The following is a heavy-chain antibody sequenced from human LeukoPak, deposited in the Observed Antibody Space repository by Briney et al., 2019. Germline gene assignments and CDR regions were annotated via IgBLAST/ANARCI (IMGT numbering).Heavy chain of an antibody. CDR3: VRSPGWLSGYYRWYFDC. D-gene: IGHD3-9*01. Sequence: PSETLSLTCTVSGGSITSSNYYWGWIRQPPGKGLEWIGSIYSSGSTYYNPSLKSRVTISVDTSKNQFSLKLSSVTAADTAVYYCVRSPGWLSGYYRWYFDCWGQGTLVTVSS. CDR2: IYSSGST. V-gene: IGHV4-39*01. CDR1: GGSITSSNYY. J-gene: IGHJ4*02.